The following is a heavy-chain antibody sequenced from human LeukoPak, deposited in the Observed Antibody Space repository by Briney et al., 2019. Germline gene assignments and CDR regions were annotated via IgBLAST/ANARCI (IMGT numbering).Heavy chain of an antibody. J-gene: IGHJ4*02. V-gene: IGHV3-53*01. CDR1: GFTVSSNY. Sequence: GGSLRLSCAASGFTVSSNYMSWGRQAPGKGLEWVSVIYSGGSTYYADSVKGRFTISRDNSKNTLYLQMNSLRAEDTAVYYCAREDSSGYRFDYWGQGTLVTVSS. D-gene: IGHD3-22*01. CDR2: IYSGGST. CDR3: AREDSSGYRFDY.